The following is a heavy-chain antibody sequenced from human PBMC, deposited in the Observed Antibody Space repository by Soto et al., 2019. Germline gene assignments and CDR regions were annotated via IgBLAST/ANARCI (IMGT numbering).Heavy chain of an antibody. CDR2: VYNSGST. J-gene: IGHJ4*02. D-gene: IGHD6-13*01. CDR3: ARYRREAVAGYTLDN. Sequence: SETLSLTCTVSGGSISSNDGTWIRQPPGKGLEWIGYVYNSGSTNYNPSLKSRVTISEDTSKSQFSLKVNSMTAADTAVYYCARYRREAVAGYTLDNWGQGILVTVSS. CDR1: GGSISSND. V-gene: IGHV4-59*01.